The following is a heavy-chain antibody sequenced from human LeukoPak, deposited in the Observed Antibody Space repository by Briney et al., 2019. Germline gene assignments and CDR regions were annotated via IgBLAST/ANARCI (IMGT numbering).Heavy chain of an antibody. CDR1: GGTFSSYA. J-gene: IGHJ6*02. CDR2: IIPIFGIA. CDR3: ARGNVVVPAAVYSMDV. V-gene: IGHV1-69*04. Sequence: SVKVSCKASGGTFSSYAISWVRQAPGQGLEWMGRIIPIFGIANYAQKFQGRVTITADKSTSTAYMELSSLRSEDTAVYYCARGNVVVPAAVYSMDVWGQGTTVTVSS. D-gene: IGHD2-2*01.